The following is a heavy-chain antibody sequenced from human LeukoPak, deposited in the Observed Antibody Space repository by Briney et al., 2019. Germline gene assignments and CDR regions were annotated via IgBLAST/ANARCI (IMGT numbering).Heavy chain of an antibody. D-gene: IGHD3-22*01. V-gene: IGHV4-38-2*02. Sequence: SETLSLTCTVSGESISGYYWSWIRQPPGKGLAWIGTIYHSGSTYYNPSLKSRVTISLDTSKNQFSLRLSSVTAADTAVFYCARANYYDTSGYSRGAFDIWGQGTMVTVSS. CDR1: GESISGYY. CDR2: IYHSGST. J-gene: IGHJ3*02. CDR3: ARANYYDTSGYSRGAFDI.